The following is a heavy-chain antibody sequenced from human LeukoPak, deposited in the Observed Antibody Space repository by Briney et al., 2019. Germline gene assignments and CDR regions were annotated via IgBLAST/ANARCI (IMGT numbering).Heavy chain of an antibody. J-gene: IGHJ4*02. D-gene: IGHD4-17*01. CDR1: VFTVCKYY. CDR3: ARATSVTPYF. CDR2: IYSDGRT. Sequence: TVGSPRLSCALSVFTVCKYYMSCVPQSPGQGLEWVSVIYSDGRTFYPDSVKGRFNISRDYSKKTLYFQMNRLRAEDKAVYYCARATSVTPYFWGQGTLVTVSS. V-gene: IGHV3-53*01.